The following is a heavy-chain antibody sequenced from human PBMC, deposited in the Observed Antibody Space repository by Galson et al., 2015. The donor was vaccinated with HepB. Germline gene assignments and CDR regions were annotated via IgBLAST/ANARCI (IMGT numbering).Heavy chain of an antibody. CDR1: GFTFSSYG. CDR3: AKDHVPASDYYGPSGGMDV. D-gene: IGHD3-10*01. J-gene: IGHJ6*02. CDR2: ISYDGSNK. V-gene: IGHV3-30*18. Sequence: SLRLSCAASGFTFSSYGMHWVRQAPGKGLEWVAVISYDGSNKYYADSVKGRFTISRDNSKNTLYLQMNSLRAEDTAVYYCAKDHVPASDYYGPSGGMDVWGQGTTVTVSS.